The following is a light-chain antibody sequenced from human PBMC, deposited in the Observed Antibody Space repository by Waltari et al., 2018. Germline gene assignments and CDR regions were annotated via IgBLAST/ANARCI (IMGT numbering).Light chain of an antibody. CDR3: AACDDSLNGRV. V-gene: IGLV1-44*01. J-gene: IGLJ3*02. CDR1: SSNIGRNG. Sequence: QSVLTQPPSASGTPGQGVTVSCSGSSSNIGRNGVSWYQQVPGTAPNLPNHTDNQRPSGVPDRVSGSKSGTSASLAISGLQSEDEAHYYCAACDDSLNGRVFGGGTKVTVL. CDR2: TDN.